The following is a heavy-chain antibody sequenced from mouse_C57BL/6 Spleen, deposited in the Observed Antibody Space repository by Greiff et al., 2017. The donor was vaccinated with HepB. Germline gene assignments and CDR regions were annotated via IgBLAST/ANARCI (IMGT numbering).Heavy chain of an antibody. CDR1: GFTFSDYY. D-gene: IGHD2-4*01. CDR3: ARAPDDYDVYAMDY. Sequence: DVKLVESGGGLVQPGGSLKLSCAASGFTFSDYYMYWVRQTPEKRLEWVAYISNGGGSTYYPDTVKGRFTISRDNAKNTLYLQMSRLKSEDTAMYYCARAPDDYDVYAMDYWGQGTSVTVSS. J-gene: IGHJ4*01. CDR2: ISNGGGST. V-gene: IGHV5-12*01.